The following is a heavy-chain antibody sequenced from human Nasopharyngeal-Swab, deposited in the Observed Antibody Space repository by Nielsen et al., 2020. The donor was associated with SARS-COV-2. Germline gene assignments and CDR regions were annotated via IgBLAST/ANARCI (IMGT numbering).Heavy chain of an antibody. D-gene: IGHD1-26*01. CDR1: GFTFTSYW. CDR2: INTDGTTK. J-gene: IGHJ4*02. CDR3: VRAGHSGTYGLFDY. Sequence: GESLKISCAASGFTFTSYWMHWVRQLPGKGPVWVSRINTDGTTKTYADSVKGRFTISRDNAKNTLYLQMNNLRVEDTGVYYCVRAGHSGTYGLFDYWGQGTLVTVSS. V-gene: IGHV3-74*01.